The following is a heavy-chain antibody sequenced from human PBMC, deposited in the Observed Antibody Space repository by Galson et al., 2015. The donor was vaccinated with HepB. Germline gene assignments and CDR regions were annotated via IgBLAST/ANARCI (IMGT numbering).Heavy chain of an antibody. Sequence: SLRLSCAASGFTFSSYAMHWVRQAPGKGLEWVAVISYDGSNKYYADSVKGRFTISRDNSKNTLYLQMNSLRAEDTAVYYCARNPYCTNGVCYSPQEHRPPSTYYYYYGMDVWGQGTTVTVSS. CDR3: ARNPYCTNGVCYSPQEHRPPSTYYYYYGMDV. CDR1: GFTFSSYA. D-gene: IGHD2-8*01. CDR2: ISYDGSNK. J-gene: IGHJ6*02. V-gene: IGHV3-30-3*01.